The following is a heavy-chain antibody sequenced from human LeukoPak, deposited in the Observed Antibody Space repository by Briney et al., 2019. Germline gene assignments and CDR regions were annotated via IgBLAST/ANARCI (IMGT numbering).Heavy chain of an antibody. CDR1: GFSISNGYY. V-gene: IGHV4-38-2*01. CDR2: IYHSGST. J-gene: IGHJ4*02. Sequence: PSETLSLTCAVSGFSISNGYYWGWIRQPPGKVLEWIGSIYHSGSTYYNPSLKSRVTISVDTSKNQFSLKLSSVTAADTAVYYCGRYNSGYYYYFDYWGQGTLVTVSS. D-gene: IGHD3-22*01. CDR3: GRYNSGYYYYFDY.